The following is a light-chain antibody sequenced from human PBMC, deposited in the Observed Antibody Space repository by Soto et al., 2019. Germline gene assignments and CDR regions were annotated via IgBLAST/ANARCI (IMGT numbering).Light chain of an antibody. J-gene: IGKJ3*01. CDR2: DAS. CDR1: QGISNY. V-gene: IGKV1-17*03. CDR3: QQFGRSPRFT. Sequence: DIQMTQSPSAMSASVGDRVTITCRASQGISNYLAWFQQKPGQAPRLLIYDASRRATGIPERFSGSGSGTDFTLTINRLEPEDFAVYYCQQFGRSPRFTFGPGTKVDIK.